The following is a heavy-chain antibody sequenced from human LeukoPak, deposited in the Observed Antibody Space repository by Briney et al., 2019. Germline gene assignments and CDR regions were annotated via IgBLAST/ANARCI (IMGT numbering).Heavy chain of an antibody. V-gene: IGHV3-7*01. D-gene: IGHD6-19*01. Sequence: GGSLRLSCAASGFTFNKSWMSWVRQAPGKGPEWVANIKEDGTQKYYADSVKGRFTISRDNSKNTLYLQMNSLRAEGTAVYYCARDHGSGWFPDYWGQGTLVTVSS. CDR2: IKEDGTQK. CDR1: GFTFNKSW. CDR3: ARDHGSGWFPDY. J-gene: IGHJ4*02.